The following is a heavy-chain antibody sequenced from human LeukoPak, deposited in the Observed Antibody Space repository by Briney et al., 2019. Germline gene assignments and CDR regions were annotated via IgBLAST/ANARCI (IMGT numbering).Heavy chain of an antibody. V-gene: IGHV4-4*07. CDR1: GDSMGNYY. D-gene: IGHD3-10*01. CDR2: IYRSGTT. Sequence: SETLSLTCTASGDSMGNYYWAWIRQSAGKGLEWIGRIYRSGTTNYSPSLHSRVTMSIDTSQNYFSLKLTSVTAADTAVYYCARESTRYGSGNYNWFDRWGQGTLVTVSS. J-gene: IGHJ5*02. CDR3: ARESTRYGSGNYNWFDR.